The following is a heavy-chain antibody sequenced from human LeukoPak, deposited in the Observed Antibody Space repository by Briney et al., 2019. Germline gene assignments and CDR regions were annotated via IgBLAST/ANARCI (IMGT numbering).Heavy chain of an antibody. Sequence: SETLSLTCTVSGYSISSGYYWGWLRQPPGKGLEWIGSIYRSATTHYNPSLKSRVTISVDTSKNQFSLKLNSVTAADTAVYYCARVVCSGDSCPLRRWFDPWGQGTLVTVSP. D-gene: IGHD2-15*01. CDR1: GYSISSGYY. J-gene: IGHJ5*02. CDR3: ARVVCSGDSCPLRRWFDP. CDR2: IYRSATT. V-gene: IGHV4-38-2*02.